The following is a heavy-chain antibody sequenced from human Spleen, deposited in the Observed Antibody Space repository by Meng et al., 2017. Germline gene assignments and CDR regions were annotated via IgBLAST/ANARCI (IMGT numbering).Heavy chain of an antibody. V-gene: IGHV5-51*01. J-gene: IGHJ4*02. CDR1: GFIFNTYW. CDR3: ARLTGSSGYVDY. CDR2: IYPGDSDT. D-gene: IGHD3-22*01. Sequence: KVSCKGSGFIFNTYWIGWVRQMPGKGLELMGIIYPGDSDTRYSPSFQGQVTISADKSTSTAYVQWSSLKASDAAMYYCARLTGSSGYVDYWGQGTLVTVSS.